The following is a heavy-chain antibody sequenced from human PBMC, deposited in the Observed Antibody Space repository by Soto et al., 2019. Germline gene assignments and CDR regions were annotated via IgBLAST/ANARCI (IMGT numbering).Heavy chain of an antibody. CDR3: AGQWNKQ. V-gene: IGHV1-8*01. J-gene: IGHJ4*02. CDR2: MNPNSGNT. CDR1: GYTFTSYN. Sequence: QVQLVQSGAEVKKPGASVKVSCKASGYTFTSYNINWVRQATGQGLEWMGWMNPNSGNTGYAQKFQGRVTMTRETAISTAYMGLSSLRSEDPAVYYCAGQWNKQWGQGTRVTVSS. D-gene: IGHD1-1*01.